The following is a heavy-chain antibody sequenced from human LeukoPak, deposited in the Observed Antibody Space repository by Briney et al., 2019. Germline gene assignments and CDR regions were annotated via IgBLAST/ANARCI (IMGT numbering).Heavy chain of an antibody. CDR1: GFTFSDYS. Sequence: GGSLRLSCAASGFTFSDYSMNWVRQAPGKGLEWVSSISSGSTYIYYADSVEGRFTISRDNAKNSLYLQMNSLRAEDTAVYYCATGSRITMLQGDYWGQGALVTVSS. D-gene: IGHD3-10*01. CDR3: ATGSRITMLQGDY. V-gene: IGHV3-21*01. CDR2: ISSGSTYI. J-gene: IGHJ4*02.